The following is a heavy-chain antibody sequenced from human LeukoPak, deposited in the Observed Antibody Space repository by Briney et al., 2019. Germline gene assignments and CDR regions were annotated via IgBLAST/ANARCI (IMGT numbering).Heavy chain of an antibody. CDR1: GFIVSSNY. CDR2: IYSDGST. D-gene: IGHD6-6*01. J-gene: IGHJ4*02. CDR3: ARGDGSSSGLYFQY. V-gene: IGHV3-53*01. Sequence: PGGSLRLSCAPSGFIVSSNYMSWVRQAPGKGPEWVSVIYSDGSTYYADSVKGRFTISRDNPNNLLYLQINSLRAEDTAVYYCARGDGSSSGLYFQYWGQGTLVTVSS.